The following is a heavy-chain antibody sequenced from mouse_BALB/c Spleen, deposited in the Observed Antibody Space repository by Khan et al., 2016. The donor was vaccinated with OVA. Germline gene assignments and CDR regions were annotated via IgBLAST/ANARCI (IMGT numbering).Heavy chain of an antibody. V-gene: IGHV1-5*01. CDR3: TRGGYSSFAH. D-gene: IGHD1-3*01. CDR2: IYPGNSDT. CDR1: GYSFTSYL. J-gene: IGHJ3*01. Sequence: VQLKQSGTVLARPGASVKMSCKASGYSFTSYLIYWVKQRPGQGLEWIGGIYPGNSDTSYNQKFKDKATLTAGTSASTAYMELSSLTNEDSAVYYGTRGGYSSFAHWGQGTLVTVSA.